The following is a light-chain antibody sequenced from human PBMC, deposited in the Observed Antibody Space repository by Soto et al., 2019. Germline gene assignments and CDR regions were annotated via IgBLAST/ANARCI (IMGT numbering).Light chain of an antibody. CDR2: DVT. Sequence: QSVLTQPRSVSVSPGQSVTVSCTGTSSDVGAYNYVSWYQQHPGRAPKIIIYDVTGRPSGVPDRFSGSKSGNTAPLTISGLQADDEADYYCCSYAGNSLIFGGGTKVTVL. V-gene: IGLV2-11*01. CDR3: CSYAGNSLI. CDR1: SSDVGAYNY. J-gene: IGLJ2*01.